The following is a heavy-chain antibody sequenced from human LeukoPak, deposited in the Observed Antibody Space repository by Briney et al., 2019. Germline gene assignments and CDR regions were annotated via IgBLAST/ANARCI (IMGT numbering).Heavy chain of an antibody. CDR2: IYYSGTT. CDR3: ARDSSWYHY. V-gene: IGHV4-39*07. J-gene: IGHJ4*02. D-gene: IGHD6-13*01. Sequence: PSETLSLTCTVSGGSITSSNYYWGWIRQPPGKGLEWIGSIYYSGTTYYNPSLKNRVTISVDTSKNQFSLKLSSVTAADTAVYYCARDSSWYHYWGQGTLVTVSS. CDR1: GGSITSSNYY.